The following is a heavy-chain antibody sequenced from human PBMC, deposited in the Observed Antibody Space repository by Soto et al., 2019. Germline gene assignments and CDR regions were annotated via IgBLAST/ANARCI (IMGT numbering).Heavy chain of an antibody. V-gene: IGHV4-59*01. CDR1: GGSISSYY. J-gene: IGHJ4*02. CDR2: IYYSGST. Sequence: SETLSLTCTVSGGSISSYYWSWIRQPPGKGLEWIGYIYYSGSTNYNPSLKSRVTISVDTSKNQFSLKLSSVTAADTAVYYCARVEIGYCTNGVCLAADYWGQGTLVTAPQ. CDR3: ARVEIGYCTNGVCLAADY. D-gene: IGHD2-8*01.